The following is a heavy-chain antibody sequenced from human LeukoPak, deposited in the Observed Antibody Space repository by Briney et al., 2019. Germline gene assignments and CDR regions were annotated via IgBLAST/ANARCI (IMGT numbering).Heavy chain of an antibody. D-gene: IGHD3-22*01. V-gene: IGHV1-69*05. Sequence: SVKVSCKASGGTFSSYAISWVPQAPGQGLEWMGEITPIFGTANYAQKFQGRVTITTDESTSTAYMELSSLRSEDTAVYYCAREGDYDSSGYLNWFDPWGQGTLVTVSS. J-gene: IGHJ5*02. CDR2: ITPIFGTA. CDR3: AREGDYDSSGYLNWFDP. CDR1: GGTFSSYA.